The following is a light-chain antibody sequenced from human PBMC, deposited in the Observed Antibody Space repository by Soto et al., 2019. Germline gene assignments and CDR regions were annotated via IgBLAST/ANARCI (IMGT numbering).Light chain of an antibody. CDR3: YQFGKAPLT. V-gene: IGKV3-20*01. J-gene: IGKJ4*01. Sequence: EIVLTQSPDILSLSPGERATLSCRASQTVSSNYLVWFQQKPGQAPRLVIYDASTRATGIPDRFSGSGSGTDFTLTISGLEPEDFAVYYCYQFGKAPLTFGGGTNVEIK. CDR2: DAS. CDR1: QTVSSNY.